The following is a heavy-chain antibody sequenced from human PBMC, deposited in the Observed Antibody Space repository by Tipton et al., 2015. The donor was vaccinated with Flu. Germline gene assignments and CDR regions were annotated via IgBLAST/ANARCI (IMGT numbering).Heavy chain of an antibody. J-gene: IGHJ3*01. CDR1: GGSISSGNYY. CDR3: VLLLGPPGNRVFRT. CDR2: VYTSGNT. D-gene: IGHD1-14*01. V-gene: IGHV4-61*02. Sequence: TLSLTCTVSGGSISSGNYYWSWIRQPAGKGLEWIGRVYTSGNTNYNPSLKSRVTISVDTSKNQFSLKLSSVTAADTAVYRGVLLLGPPGNRVFRTWGQGTMVTVSS.